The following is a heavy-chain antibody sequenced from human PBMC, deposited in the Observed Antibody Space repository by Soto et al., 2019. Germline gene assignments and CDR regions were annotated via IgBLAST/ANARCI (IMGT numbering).Heavy chain of an antibody. V-gene: IGHV1-46*01. Sequence: ASVKVSCKASGYTFTSYYMHWVRQAPGQGLEWMGIINPSGGSTSYAQKFQGRVTMTRDTSTSTVYMELSSLRSEDTAVYYCASRHYDSSGPTGWFDPWGPGTLVTVSS. D-gene: IGHD3-22*01. CDR2: INPSGGST. CDR3: ASRHYDSSGPTGWFDP. J-gene: IGHJ5*02. CDR1: GYTFTSYY.